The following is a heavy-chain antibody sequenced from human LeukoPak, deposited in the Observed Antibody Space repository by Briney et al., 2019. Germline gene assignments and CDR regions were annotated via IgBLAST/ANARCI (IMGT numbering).Heavy chain of an antibody. V-gene: IGHV1-46*01. CDR2: IHPGGGSP. Sequence: ASVKVSCKASGYTFTSYYLHWLRQAPGQGLEWMGIIHPGGGSPTYAQKFQGRVTMTRDMSTNTVYMELSSLRSDDTAVYYCARGDKIVGATRGGTIDYWGQGTLVTVSS. CDR3: ARGDKIVGATRGGTIDY. D-gene: IGHD1-26*01. J-gene: IGHJ4*02. CDR1: GYTFTSYY.